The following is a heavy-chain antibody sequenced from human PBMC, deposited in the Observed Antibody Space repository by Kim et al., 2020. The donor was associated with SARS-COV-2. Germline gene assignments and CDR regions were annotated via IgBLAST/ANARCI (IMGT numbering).Heavy chain of an antibody. D-gene: IGHD2-15*01. J-gene: IGHJ4*02. CDR3: AKTVYCSGGSCSPYYFDY. Sequence: GRLTISRDQSKNWLYQQMSSLRAEDTAVYYCAKTVYCSGGSCSPYYFDYWGQGTLVTVSS. V-gene: IGHV3-30*02.